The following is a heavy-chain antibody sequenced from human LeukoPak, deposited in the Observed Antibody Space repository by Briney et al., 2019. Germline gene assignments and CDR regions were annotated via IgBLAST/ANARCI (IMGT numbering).Heavy chain of an antibody. J-gene: IGHJ4*02. Sequence: GGSLRLSCAASGFTFSSYWMHWVRQAPGKGLEWVSSISGSGESTYYADSVKGRFTISRDNSKNTLYLQMNSLTAEDTAVYYCAKGNLLGSNYYPYYFDYWGQGTLVTVSS. V-gene: IGHV3-23*01. D-gene: IGHD3-22*01. CDR3: AKGNLLGSNYYPYYFDY. CDR1: GFTFSSYW. CDR2: ISGSGEST.